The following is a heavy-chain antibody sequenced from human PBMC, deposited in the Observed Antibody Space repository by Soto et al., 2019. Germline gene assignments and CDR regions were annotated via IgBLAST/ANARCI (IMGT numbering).Heavy chain of an antibody. CDR2: ISSSSDAT. J-gene: IGHJ6*02. Sequence: EVQLVESGGGLVQPGGSLRLSCVASGLTFSTDSMNWVRQAPGKGLEWVAYISSSSDATYYADSVKGRFTISRDNAQNSLYLQMNSLRGEDTAVYYCVRGVVYCSSTSCYYWYHYGMDVCGQVTKVTVSS. CDR3: VRGVVYCSSTSCYYWYHYGMDV. V-gene: IGHV3-48*04. D-gene: IGHD2-2*01. CDR1: GLTFSTDS.